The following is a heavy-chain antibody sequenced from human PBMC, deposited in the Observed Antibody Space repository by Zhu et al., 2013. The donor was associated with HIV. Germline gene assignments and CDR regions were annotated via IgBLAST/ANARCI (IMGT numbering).Heavy chain of an antibody. CDR3: VRGRDGDGYNYGY. D-gene: IGHD5-12*01. CDR2: MNPNSGNR. CDR1: GGTFNTYA. J-gene: IGHJ4*02. V-gene: IGHV1-8*02. Sequence: QVQLVQSGTEVKKPGSSVKLSCKASGGTFNTYAITWVRQATGQGPEWMGWMNPNSGNRGYAQKFQGRLTMTRNTSIRTAYMELSSLKSEDTAVYYCVRGRDGDGYNYGYWGQGTLVTVSS.